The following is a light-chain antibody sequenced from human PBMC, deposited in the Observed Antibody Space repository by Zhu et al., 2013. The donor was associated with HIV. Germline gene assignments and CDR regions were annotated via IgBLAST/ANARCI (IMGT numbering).Light chain of an antibody. CDR1: QSVSSY. J-gene: IGKJ4*01. Sequence: EIVLTQSPATLSLSPGERATLSCRASQSVSSYLAWYQQKPGQAPRLLIYDASNRATGIPARFSGSGPGTDFTLTISSLEPEDFAVYYCQQRSNWPLTFGGGTKVEIK. CDR3: QQRSNWPLT. CDR2: DAS. V-gene: IGKV3D-11*02.